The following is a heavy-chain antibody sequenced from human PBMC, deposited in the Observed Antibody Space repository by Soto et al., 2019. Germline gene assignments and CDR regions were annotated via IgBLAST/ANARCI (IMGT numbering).Heavy chain of an antibody. Sequence: GESLKISCKGSGYSFTSYWIVWVRQMPGKGLEWMGIIYPGDSDTRYSPSFQGQVTISADKSISTAYLQWSSLKASDTAMYYCARHTTVAGYYYYYGMDVWGQGTTVTVSS. CDR1: GYSFTSYW. J-gene: IGHJ6*02. CDR3: ARHTTVAGYYYYYGMDV. V-gene: IGHV5-51*01. CDR2: IYPGDSDT. D-gene: IGHD6-19*01.